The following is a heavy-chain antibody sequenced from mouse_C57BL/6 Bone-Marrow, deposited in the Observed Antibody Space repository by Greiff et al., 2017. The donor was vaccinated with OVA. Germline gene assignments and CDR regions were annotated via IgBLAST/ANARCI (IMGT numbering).Heavy chain of an antibody. CDR1: GYTFTDYY. J-gene: IGHJ2*01. V-gene: IGHV1-19*01. CDR2: INPYNGGT. Sequence: VQLQQSGPVLVKPGASVKMSCKASGYTFTDYYMNWVKQSHGKSLEWIGVINPYNGGTSYNQKFKGKATLTVDKSSSTAYMEFNSLTSEDSAVYYCARDGYSYYFDYWGQGTTLTVSS. CDR3: ARDGYSYYFDY.